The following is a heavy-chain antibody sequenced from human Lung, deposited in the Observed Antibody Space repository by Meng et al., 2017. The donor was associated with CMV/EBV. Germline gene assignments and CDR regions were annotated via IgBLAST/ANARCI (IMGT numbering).Heavy chain of an antibody. CDR2: ISSSGYTL. CDR3: ARDSISYGSGSFDMFV. D-gene: IGHD3-10*01. Sequence: SCVASGFTFSSYEMNWVRQAPEKGLEWISHISSSGYTLHYADSVKGRFTISRDNAKNSLYLQMKNPRPEDTAVYYCARDSISYGSGSFDMFVLGQGTTVTVSS. J-gene: IGHJ6*02. CDR1: GFTFSSYE. V-gene: IGHV3-48*03.